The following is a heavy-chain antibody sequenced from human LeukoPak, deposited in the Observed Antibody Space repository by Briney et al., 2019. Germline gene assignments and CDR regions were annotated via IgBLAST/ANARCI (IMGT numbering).Heavy chain of an antibody. Sequence: GGSLRLSCAASGFTFSSYSMNWVRQAPGKGLEWVSSISSSSSYIYYADSVKGRFTISRDNAKNSLYLQMNSLRAEDTAVYYCARGRITGSSGSYAWGQGTLVTVSS. CDR2: ISSSSSYI. CDR1: GFTFSSYS. J-gene: IGHJ5*02. CDR3: ARGRITGSSGSYA. D-gene: IGHD3-10*01. V-gene: IGHV3-21*01.